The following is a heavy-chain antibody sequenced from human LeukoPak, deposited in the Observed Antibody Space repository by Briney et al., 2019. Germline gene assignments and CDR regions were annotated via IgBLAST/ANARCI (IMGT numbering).Heavy chain of an antibody. CDR1: GGSFSGYY. CDR3: ARGPFDY. CDR2: INHSGST. Sequence: SETLSLTCAVYGGSFSGYYWSWIRQPPGKGLEWIGEINHSGSTNYNPSLKSRVTVSVDTSKNQFSLKLSSVTAADTAVYYCARGPFDYWGQGTLVTVSS. V-gene: IGHV4-34*01. J-gene: IGHJ4*02.